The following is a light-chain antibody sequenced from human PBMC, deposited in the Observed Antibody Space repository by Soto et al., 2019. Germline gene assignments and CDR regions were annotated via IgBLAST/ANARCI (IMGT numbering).Light chain of an antibody. CDR2: RNN. CDR1: SSNIGSNY. J-gene: IGLJ2*01. Sequence: QSVLTQPPSASGTPGQRVTISCSGSSSNIGSNYVYWYQQLPGTAPKLLIYRNNQRPSGVPDRFSGSKSGTSASLAISGLRSEGEADYYCPAWDDSLSAVVLGGGTQLPAL. V-gene: IGLV1-47*01. CDR3: PAWDDSLSAVV.